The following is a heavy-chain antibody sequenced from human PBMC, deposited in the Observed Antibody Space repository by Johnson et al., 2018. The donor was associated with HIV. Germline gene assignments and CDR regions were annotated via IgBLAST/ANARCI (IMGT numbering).Heavy chain of an antibody. D-gene: IGHD3-16*02. CDR1: GFTFSSYA. V-gene: IGHV3-30-3*01. Sequence: QVQLVESGGGVVQPGRSLRLSCAASGFTFSSYAMHWVRQAPGKGLEWVAVISYDGSNKYYADSVKGRFTISRDNSKNTLYLQMNSLRAEDTAVYYCARVWYSKYYDDVWGSYRYDAFDIWGQGTMVTVSS. CDR2: ISYDGSNK. J-gene: IGHJ3*02. CDR3: ARVWYSKYYDDVWGSYRYDAFDI.